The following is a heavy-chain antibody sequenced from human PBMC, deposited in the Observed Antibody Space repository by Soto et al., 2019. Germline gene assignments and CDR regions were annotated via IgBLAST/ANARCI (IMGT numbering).Heavy chain of an antibody. V-gene: IGHV1-2*04. D-gene: IGHD3-3*01. CDR3: ARDPGIPGRFWYFDL. CDR1: GYEFSDYY. Sequence: QVLLVQSGAEMKKPGASVKVSCKASGYEFSDYYIHWVRQAPGQGLEWMGWVNPKRGDAIYAQKFQGWVTMTRDAAISTAYLELNRLSSDDTATYYCARDPGIPGRFWYFDLWGRGTLITVSS. CDR2: VNPKRGDA. J-gene: IGHJ2*01.